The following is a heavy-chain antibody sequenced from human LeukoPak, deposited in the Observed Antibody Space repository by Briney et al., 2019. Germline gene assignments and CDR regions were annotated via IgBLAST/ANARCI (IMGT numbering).Heavy chain of an antibody. CDR3: ARSSDSSGYYYAVDY. D-gene: IGHD3-22*01. CDR1: GYCFTSYW. Sequence: GESLKISCKGSGYCFTSYWIGWVRQMPGKGLEWMGIIYPDDSDTRYSPSFQGQVTISADKSISTAYLQWSSLKASDTAMYYCARSSDSSGYYYAVDYWGQGTLVTVSS. CDR2: IYPDDSDT. J-gene: IGHJ4*02. V-gene: IGHV5-51*01.